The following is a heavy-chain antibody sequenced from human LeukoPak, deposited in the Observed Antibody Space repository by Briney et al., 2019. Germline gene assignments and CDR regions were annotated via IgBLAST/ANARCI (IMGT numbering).Heavy chain of an antibody. V-gene: IGHV4-38-2*01. CDR3: ARYDFWSGYWLY. CDR1: GYSISSGYY. Sequence: SETLSLTCAVSGYSISSGYYWGWIRQPPGEGLEWIGSIYHSGSTYYNASLKSRVTISVDTSKNQFSLKLSSVTAADTAVYYCARYDFWSGYWLYWGQGTLVTVSS. J-gene: IGHJ4*02. CDR2: IYHSGST. D-gene: IGHD3-3*01.